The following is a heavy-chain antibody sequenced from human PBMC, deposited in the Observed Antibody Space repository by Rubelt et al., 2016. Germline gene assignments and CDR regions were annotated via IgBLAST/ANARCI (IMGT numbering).Heavy chain of an antibody. V-gene: IGHV3-33*01. D-gene: IGHD6-19*01. CDR2: IWYDGSDK. Sequence: GRSLRLSCAPSGFIFSNYAMHWVRQAPGKGLEWVAIIWYDGSDKYYSDSVKGRFPIYRDNSKNTLYLQMNSLRADDTAVYYCARDGRYSSGWYYQGEDYYGMDVWGQGTTVTVSS. CDR1: GFIFSNYA. CDR3: ARDGRYSSGWYYQGEDYYGMDV. J-gene: IGHJ6*02.